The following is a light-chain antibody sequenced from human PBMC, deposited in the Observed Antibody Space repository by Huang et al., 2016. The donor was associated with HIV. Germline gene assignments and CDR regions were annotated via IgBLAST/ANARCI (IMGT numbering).Light chain of an antibody. Sequence: EIVLSQSPGTLSLSPGERATLSCRATQTVTGYYLAWYQQRPGQAPRLLIYGAANRATGIPDRFSGSGSGTDFTLTISRLEPEDFAVYDCQQYGSSPLTFGGGTKVEIK. CDR3: QQYGSSPLT. CDR1: QTVTGYY. J-gene: IGKJ4*01. V-gene: IGKV3-20*01. CDR2: GAA.